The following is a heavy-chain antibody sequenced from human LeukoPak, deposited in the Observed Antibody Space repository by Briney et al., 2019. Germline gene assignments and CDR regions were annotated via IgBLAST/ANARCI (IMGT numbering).Heavy chain of an antibody. CDR2: IYYSGST. Sequence: SETLSLTCTVSGGSISSGGYYWSWIRQHPGKGLEWIGYIYYSGSTYYNPSLKSRVTISVDTSKNQFSLKLSSVTAADTAVYYRARGQALRAFDIWGQGTMVTVSS. J-gene: IGHJ3*02. CDR3: ARGQALRAFDI. CDR1: GGSISSGGYY. V-gene: IGHV4-31*03.